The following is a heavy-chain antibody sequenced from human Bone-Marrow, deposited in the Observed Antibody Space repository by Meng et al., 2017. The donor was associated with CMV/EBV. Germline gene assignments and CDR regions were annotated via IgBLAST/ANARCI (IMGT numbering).Heavy chain of an antibody. CDR3: ARYDLTGGGQVLYYYYYGMDV. Sequence: GESLKISCEASGFTFSSYWMHWVRQAPGKGLVWVSRIKGDGSSKSYVDSVKGRFTISRDNAKNSLHLQLNRLRAEDTAVYYFARYDLTGGGQVLYYYYYGMDVWGQGTTVTVSS. J-gene: IGHJ6*02. D-gene: IGHD2-8*01. CDR1: GFTFSSYW. CDR2: IKGDGSSK. V-gene: IGHV3-74*01.